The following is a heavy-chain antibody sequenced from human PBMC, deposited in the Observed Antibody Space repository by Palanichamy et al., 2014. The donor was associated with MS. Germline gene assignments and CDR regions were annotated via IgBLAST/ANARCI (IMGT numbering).Heavy chain of an antibody. CDR2: IYYSGST. CDR1: GGSISSSSYY. CDR3: AGIEDDCTNGVCYRVVGY. D-gene: IGHD2-8*01. V-gene: IGHV4-39*01. J-gene: IGHJ4*02. Sequence: QLQLQESGPGLVKPSETLSLTCTVSGGSISSSSYYWGWIRQPPGKGLEWIGSIYYSGSTYYNPSLKSRVTISVDTSKNQFSLKLSSVTAADTAVYYCAGIEDDCTNGVCYRVVGYWGQGTLVTVSS.